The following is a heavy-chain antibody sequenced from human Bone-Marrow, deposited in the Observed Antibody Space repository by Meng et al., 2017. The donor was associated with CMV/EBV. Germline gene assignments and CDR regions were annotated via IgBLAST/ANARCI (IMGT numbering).Heavy chain of an antibody. CDR3: ARSIVVVPAAKHYYYYGMDV. D-gene: IGHD2-2*01. CDR2: IYPGDSDT. Sequence: GESLKISCAASGFTFSSYAMSWVRQMPGKGLEWMGIIYPGDSDTRYSPSFQGQVTISADKSISTAYLQWSSLKASDTAMYYCARSIVVVPAAKHYYYYGMDVWGQGTTVTVSS. CDR1: GFTFSSYA. V-gene: IGHV5-51*01. J-gene: IGHJ6*02.